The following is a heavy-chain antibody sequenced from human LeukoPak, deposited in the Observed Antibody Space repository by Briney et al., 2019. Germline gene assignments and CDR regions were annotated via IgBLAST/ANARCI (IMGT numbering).Heavy chain of an antibody. D-gene: IGHD6-6*01. J-gene: IGHJ4*02. CDR3: NGYSSSPRTDWSY. CDR1: GFTFSSYS. CDR2: ISSSSSYI. V-gene: IGHV3-21*01. Sequence: PGGSLRLSCAASGFTFSSYSMNWVRQAPGKGLEWVSSISSSSSYIYYADSVKGRFTISRDNAKNSLYLQMNSLRAEDTAVYYCNGYSSSPRTDWSYWGQGTLVTVSS.